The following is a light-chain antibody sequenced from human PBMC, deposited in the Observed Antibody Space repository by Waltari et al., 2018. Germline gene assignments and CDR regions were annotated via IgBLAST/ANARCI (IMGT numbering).Light chain of an antibody. CDR3: HSRDSSSTRV. Sequence: SSKLTQDPAVSVALGQTVKITCHGDSLRRFYARWYQQRPGQAPVLVFYGQDDRPSGIPERFSGSTSGDTAYLTITGAQADDEADYYCHSRDSSSTRVFGGGTRLTV. CDR1: SLRRFY. J-gene: IGLJ2*01. V-gene: IGLV3-19*01. CDR2: GQD.